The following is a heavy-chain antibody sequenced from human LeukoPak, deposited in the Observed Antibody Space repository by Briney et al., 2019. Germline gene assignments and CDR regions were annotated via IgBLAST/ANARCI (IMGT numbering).Heavy chain of an antibody. CDR3: ATRGYSSGWWGYYDY. CDR1: GFTFSDYY. Sequence: GGSLRLSCAASGFTFSDYYMNWIRQAPGKGLEWVSYISSSGSTIYYADSVKGRFTLSRDNAKNSLYLQMNSLRAEDTAVYYCATRGYSSGWWGYYDYWGQGTLVTVSS. V-gene: IGHV3-11*01. J-gene: IGHJ4*02. D-gene: IGHD6-19*01. CDR2: ISSSGSTI.